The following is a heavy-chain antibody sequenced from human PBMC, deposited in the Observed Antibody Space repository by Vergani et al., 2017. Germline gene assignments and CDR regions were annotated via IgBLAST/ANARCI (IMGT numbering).Heavy chain of an antibody. J-gene: IGHJ4*02. CDR3: APGGFDY. Sequence: QVQLVESGGGVVQPGRSLRLACAASGFTFNQYGMHWVRQAPGKGLEWVAVTWYDGNNKQYADSVKGRFTISRDNSKSTMYLQMNSLRDEDTGVYYCAPGGFDYWGRGTLVAVSS. CDR2: TWYDGNNK. V-gene: IGHV3-33*01. CDR1: GFTFNQYG. D-gene: IGHD3-16*01.